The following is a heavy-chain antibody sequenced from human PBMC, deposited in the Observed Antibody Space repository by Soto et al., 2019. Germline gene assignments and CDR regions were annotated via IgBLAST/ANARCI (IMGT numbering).Heavy chain of an antibody. V-gene: IGHV4-34*01. D-gene: IGHD3-10*01. J-gene: IGHJ4*02. Sequence: SETLSLTCAVYGGSFSGYYWSWIRQPPGKGLEWIGEINHSGSTNYNPSLKSRVTISVDTSKNQFSLKLSSVTAADTAVYYCAREMYYYGSGSYLAIAYWGQGTLVTVSS. CDR2: INHSGST. CDR3: AREMYYYGSGSYLAIAY. CDR1: GGSFSGYY.